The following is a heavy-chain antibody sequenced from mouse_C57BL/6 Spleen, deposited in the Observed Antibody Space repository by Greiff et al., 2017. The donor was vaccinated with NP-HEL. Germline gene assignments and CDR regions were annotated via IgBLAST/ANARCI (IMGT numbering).Heavy chain of an antibody. CDR3: ARYYGSREAWFAY. V-gene: IGHV1-64*01. J-gene: IGHJ3*01. CDR2: IHPNSGST. CDR1: GYTFTSYW. D-gene: IGHD1-1*01. Sequence: VQLQQPGAELVKPGASVKLSCKASGYTFTSYWMHWVKQRPGQGLEWIGMIHPNSGSTNYNEKFKSKATLTVDKSSSTAYMQLSSLTSEDSAVYYCARYYGSREAWFAYWGQGTLVTVSA.